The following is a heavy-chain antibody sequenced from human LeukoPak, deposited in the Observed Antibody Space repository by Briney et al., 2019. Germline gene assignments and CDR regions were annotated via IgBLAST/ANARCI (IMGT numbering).Heavy chain of an antibody. CDR3: ARDFPPGSGSYYGFDY. J-gene: IGHJ4*02. V-gene: IGHV6-1*01. CDR1: GDSVSSNSAA. CDR2: TYYRSKWYN. D-gene: IGHD3-10*01. Sequence: SQTLSLTCAISGDSVSSNSAAWNWIRRSPSRGLEWLGRTYYRSKWYNDYAVSVKSRITINPDTSKNQFSLQLNSVTPEDTAMYYCARDFPPGSGSYYGFDYWGQGTLVTVSS.